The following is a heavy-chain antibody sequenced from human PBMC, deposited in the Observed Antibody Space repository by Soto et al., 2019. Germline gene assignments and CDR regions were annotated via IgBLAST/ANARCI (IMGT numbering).Heavy chain of an antibody. J-gene: IGHJ6*02. V-gene: IGHV3-21*01. D-gene: IGHD3-3*01. CDR3: AIDSDYDFWSGYTRGWYYYYGMDG. Sequence: EVQLVESGGGLVKPGGSLRLSCAASGFTFSSYSMNWVRQAPGKGLEWVSSISSSSSYIYYADSVKGRFTISRDNAKNSRYLQMSSLRAEDTAVYYCAIDSDYDFWSGYTRGWYYYYGMDGWGQGTTVTVSS. CDR1: GFTFSSYS. CDR2: ISSSSSYI.